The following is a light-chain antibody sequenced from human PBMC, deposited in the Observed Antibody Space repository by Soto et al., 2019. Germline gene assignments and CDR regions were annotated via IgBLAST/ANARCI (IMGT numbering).Light chain of an antibody. V-gene: IGKV3-11*01. Sequence: EIVLTQSPATLSLSPGERATLSCRASQSVSSYLAWYQQKPGQAPRLLIYDASNRATGIPARFSGSGSGTDFTLTISSLGPEDFAVYYCQQRSNWPSFGPGTKVDNK. CDR3: QQRSNWPS. CDR1: QSVSSY. CDR2: DAS. J-gene: IGKJ3*01.